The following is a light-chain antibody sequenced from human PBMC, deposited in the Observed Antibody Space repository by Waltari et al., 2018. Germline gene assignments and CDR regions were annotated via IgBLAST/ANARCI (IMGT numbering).Light chain of an antibody. CDR3: QQYNSDSLLT. CDR2: KAS. J-gene: IGKJ4*01. Sequence: DIQMTQSPSTLSASVGDRVTITCRASQSISNWLAWYQQKPGKAPKLLIYKASTLESGVPSRFSGSGSWTEFTLTISSLQPDDFATYYCQQYNSDSLLTFGGGTKVEIK. CDR1: QSISNW. V-gene: IGKV1-5*03.